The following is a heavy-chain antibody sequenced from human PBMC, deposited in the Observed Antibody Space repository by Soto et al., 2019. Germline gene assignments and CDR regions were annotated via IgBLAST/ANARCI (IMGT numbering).Heavy chain of an antibody. CDR2: ISSSGSTI. Sequence: EVQLVESGGGLVQPGGSLRLSCAASGFTFSSYEMNWVRQAPGKGLEWVSYISSSGSTIYYADSVKGRFTISRDNAKNSLYLQMNSLRAEDTALYYCAREISIAAAASNWFDPWGQGTLVTVSS. J-gene: IGHJ5*02. D-gene: IGHD6-13*01. V-gene: IGHV3-48*03. CDR3: AREISIAAAASNWFDP. CDR1: GFTFSSYE.